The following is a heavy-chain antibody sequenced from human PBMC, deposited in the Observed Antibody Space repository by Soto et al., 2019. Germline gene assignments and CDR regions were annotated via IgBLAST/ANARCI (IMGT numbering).Heavy chain of an antibody. V-gene: IGHV4-61*03. J-gene: IGHJ3*02. CDR2: IYHSGST. CDR1: GGSVSSSNYY. D-gene: IGHD6-25*01. Sequence: QVQLQESGPGLVRPSETLSLSCTVSGGSVSSSNYYWTWIRQPPGKGLEWMGQIYHSGSTDDNPSVTGRVTIILDTSKNPFSLKLNSVTAADTAVYYCARGLLSAARSAFDIWGPGTMVTVSS. CDR3: ARGLLSAARSAFDI.